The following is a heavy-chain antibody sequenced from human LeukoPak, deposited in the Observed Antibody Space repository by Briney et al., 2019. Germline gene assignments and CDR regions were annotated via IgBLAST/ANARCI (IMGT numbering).Heavy chain of an antibody. CDR2: IGGSNGIT. CDR1: GFTFSSYA. J-gene: IGHJ4*02. D-gene: IGHD5-12*01. Sequence: GGSLRLSCAASGFTFSSYAMSWVRQAPGKGLEWVSVIGGSNGITFYVGSVKGRFTISRDNSKDTLYLQMNSLRAEDTAVYYCARNENSGWGYFDYWAQGTLVTVSS. CDR3: ARNENSGWGYFDY. V-gene: IGHV3-23*01.